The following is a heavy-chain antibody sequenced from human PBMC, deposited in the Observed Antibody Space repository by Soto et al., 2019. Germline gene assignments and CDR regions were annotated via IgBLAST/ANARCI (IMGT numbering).Heavy chain of an antibody. D-gene: IGHD2-8*01. V-gene: IGHV4-31*03. CDR1: GDSVTNGYYY. Sequence: QVQLQELGPGLVQPSQTLSLPCSVSGDSVTNGYYYWSWLRQHPGKGLEWIGYIYYSGSAYYNPAFKIRATLSVDTSENQFSLKLTSVTAAAAAMYYCAIANFVLNYWECFGPWGQGTLVTVSS. CDR3: AIANFVLNYWECFGP. CDR2: IYYSGSA. J-gene: IGHJ5*02.